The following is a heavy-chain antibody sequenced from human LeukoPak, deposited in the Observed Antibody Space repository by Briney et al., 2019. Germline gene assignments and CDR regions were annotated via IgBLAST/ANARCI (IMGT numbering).Heavy chain of an antibody. CDR1: GYTFTAYY. J-gene: IGHJ4*02. D-gene: IGHD3-3*01. Sequence: ASVKVSCKASGYTFTAYYMHWVRQAPGQGLEGMGWIYPNSSGTNYARKFRGRVPMTRGTSISTAYLELSRLRSDDTAVYYCARDWSVGIRDDYWGQGTLVTVSS. CDR3: ARDWSVGIRDDY. V-gene: IGHV1-2*02. CDR2: IYPNSSGT.